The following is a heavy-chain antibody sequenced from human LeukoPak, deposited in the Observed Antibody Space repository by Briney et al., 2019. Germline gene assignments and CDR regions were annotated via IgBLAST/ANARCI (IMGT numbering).Heavy chain of an antibody. CDR3: ARRYCSGGSCYQNWFDP. V-gene: IGHV1-18*01. CDR2: ISAYNGNT. CDR1: GYTFTSYG. J-gene: IGHJ5*02. D-gene: IGHD2-15*01. Sequence: ASAKVSCKASGYTFTSYGISWVRQAPGQGLEWMGWISAYNGNTNYAQKLQGRVTMTTDTSTSTAYMELRSLRSDDTAVYYCARRYCSGGSCYQNWFDPWGQGTLVTVSS.